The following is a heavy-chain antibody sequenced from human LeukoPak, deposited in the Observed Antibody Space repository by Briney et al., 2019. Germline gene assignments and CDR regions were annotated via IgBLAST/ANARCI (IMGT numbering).Heavy chain of an antibody. CDR1: GFTFSSHE. CDR2: ISSSGSSTI. J-gene: IGHJ4*02. V-gene: IGHV3-48*03. Sequence: PGGSLRLSCAASGFTFSSHEMNWVRQAPGKGLEWVSYISSSGSSTIYYADSVKGRFTISRDNAKNSLYLQMNSLGAEDTAVYYCASFLVVNFDYWGQGTLVTVSS. CDR3: ASFLVVNFDY. D-gene: IGHD3-22*01.